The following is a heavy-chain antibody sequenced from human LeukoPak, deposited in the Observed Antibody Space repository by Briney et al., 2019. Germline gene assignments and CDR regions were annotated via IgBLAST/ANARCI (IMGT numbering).Heavy chain of an antibody. CDR2: INPNSGGT. V-gene: IGHV1-2*02. J-gene: IGHJ4*02. CDR3: ARERSSGRDSPPDY. D-gene: IGHD6-19*01. Sequence: GASVKVSCKASGYTFTGYYMHWVRQAPGQGLEWMGWINPNSGGTNYAQKFQGRVTMTRDTSISTAYMELSRLRSDDTAVYYCARERSSGRDSPPDYWGQGTLVTVSS. CDR1: GYTFTGYY.